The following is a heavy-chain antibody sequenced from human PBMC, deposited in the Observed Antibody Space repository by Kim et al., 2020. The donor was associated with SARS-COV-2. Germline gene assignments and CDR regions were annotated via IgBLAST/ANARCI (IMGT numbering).Heavy chain of an antibody. V-gene: IGHV4-59*13. Sequence: SETLSLTCTVSGGSISSYYWSWIRQPPGKGLEWIGYIYYSGSTNYNPSLKSRVTISVDTSKNQFSLKLSSVTAADTAVYYCARDEHGSSWYQWGQGTLVTVSS. CDR3: ARDEHGSSWYQ. J-gene: IGHJ4*02. D-gene: IGHD6-13*01. CDR2: IYYSGST. CDR1: GGSISSYY.